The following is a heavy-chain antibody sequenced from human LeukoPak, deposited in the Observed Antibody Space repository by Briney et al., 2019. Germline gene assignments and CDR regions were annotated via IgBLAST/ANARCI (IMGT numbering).Heavy chain of an antibody. Sequence: GGSLRLSCAASGFTFSNYAMSWVRQAPGKGLEWVSAISGSASTTYYADSVKGRFTISRDNSKNSLYLQMNSLRTEDTALYYCAKDMGCSSTSCSTPYYYYGMDVWGQGTTVTVSS. J-gene: IGHJ6*02. CDR2: ISGSASTT. CDR1: GFTFSNYA. D-gene: IGHD2-2*02. CDR3: AKDMGCSSTSCSTPYYYYGMDV. V-gene: IGHV3-23*01.